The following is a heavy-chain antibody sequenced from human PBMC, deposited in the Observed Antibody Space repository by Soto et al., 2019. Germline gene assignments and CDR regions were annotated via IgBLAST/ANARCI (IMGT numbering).Heavy chain of an antibody. CDR2: INPNSGGT. J-gene: IGHJ6*02. CDR1: GYTFTGYY. V-gene: IGHV1-2*04. Sequence: ASVKVSCKASGYTFTGYYMHWVRQAPGQGLEWMGWINPNSGGTNHAQKFQGWVTMTRDTSISTAYMELSRLRSDDTAVYYCARVGDCSSTSCLNYYYGMDVWGQGTTVTV. D-gene: IGHD2-2*03. CDR3: ARVGDCSSTSCLNYYYGMDV.